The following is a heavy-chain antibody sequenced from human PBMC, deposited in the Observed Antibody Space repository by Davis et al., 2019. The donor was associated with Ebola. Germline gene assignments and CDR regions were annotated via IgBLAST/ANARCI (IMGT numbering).Heavy chain of an antibody. CDR3: ASHEGYYYGMDV. J-gene: IGHJ6*02. CDR1: GFTFDDYG. CDR2: ISSTSSYI. Sequence: PGGSLRLSCTASGFTFDDYGMTWVRQVPGKGLEWVSTISSTSSYIYYGDAVKGRFTISRDNAENSLYLQMDSLRAEDTAVYYCASHEGYYYGMDVWDQGTAVTVSS. V-gene: IGHV3-21*06.